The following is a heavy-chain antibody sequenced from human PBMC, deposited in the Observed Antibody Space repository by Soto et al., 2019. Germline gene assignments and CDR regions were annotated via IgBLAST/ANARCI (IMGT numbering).Heavy chain of an antibody. J-gene: IGHJ3*02. CDR3: ARLADTNWADAFDI. V-gene: IGHV1-8*01. D-gene: IGHD7-27*01. CDR1: GYTFTSYD. Sequence: SVKVSCKASGYTFTSYDINWVRQATGQGLEWMGWMNPNSGNTGYAQKFQGRVTMTRNTSISTAYMELSSLRSEDTAVYYCARLADTNWADAFDIWGQGTMVTVSS. CDR2: MNPNSGNT.